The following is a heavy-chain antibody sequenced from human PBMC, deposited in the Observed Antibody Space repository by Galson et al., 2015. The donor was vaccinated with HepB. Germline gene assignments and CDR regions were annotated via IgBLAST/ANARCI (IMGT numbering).Heavy chain of an antibody. Sequence: SLRLSCAASGFTFSSYWMSWVRQAPGKGLEWVANIKQDGSEKYYVDSVKGRFTISRDNAKNSLYLQMNSLRAEDTAVYYCARVQRGDYGWFDPWCQGTLVTASS. J-gene: IGHJ5*02. D-gene: IGHD4-17*01. CDR3: ARVQRGDYGWFDP. CDR2: IKQDGSEK. CDR1: GFTFSSYW. V-gene: IGHV3-7*03.